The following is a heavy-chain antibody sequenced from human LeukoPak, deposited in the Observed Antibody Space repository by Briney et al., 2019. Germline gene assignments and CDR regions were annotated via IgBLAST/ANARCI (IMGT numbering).Heavy chain of an antibody. J-gene: IGHJ4*02. CDR1: GGTFSSYA. V-gene: IGHV1-69*05. CDR3: AREVPYDSSRYYQPLDY. D-gene: IGHD3-22*01. CDR2: IIPIFGTA. Sequence: SVKVSCKASGGTFSSYAISWVRQAPGQGLEWMGGIIPIFGTANYAQKFQGRVTMTTDTSTSTAYMELRSLRSDDTAVYYCAREVPYDSSRYYQPLDYWGQGTLVTVSS.